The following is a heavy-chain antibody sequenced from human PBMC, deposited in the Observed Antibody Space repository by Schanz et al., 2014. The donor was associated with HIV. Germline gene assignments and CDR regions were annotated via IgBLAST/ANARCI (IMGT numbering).Heavy chain of an antibody. CDR2: ISASGGGT. J-gene: IGHJ4*02. Sequence: VQLVESGGGVVQPGRSLRLSCAASGFTFSSYGMHWVRQAPGKGLEWVSAISASGGGTYYADSVKGRFTISRDNSKNTVYLQMHSLRAEDTATYYCARGRGTYNSGYYDPPDFWGQGTLVTVSS. CDR1: GFTFSSYG. CDR3: ARGRGTYNSGYYDPPDF. V-gene: IGHV3-23*04. D-gene: IGHD3-22*01.